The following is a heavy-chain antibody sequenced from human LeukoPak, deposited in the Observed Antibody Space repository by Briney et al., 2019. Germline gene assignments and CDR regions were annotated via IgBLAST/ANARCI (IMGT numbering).Heavy chain of an antibody. J-gene: IGHJ5*02. CDR3: ARARRRLWFGELINCNWFDP. D-gene: IGHD3-10*01. V-gene: IGHV4-34*01. CDR1: GGSFSGYY. CDR2: INHSGST. Sequence: KSSETLSLTCAVYGGSFSGYYWSWIRQPPGKGLEWIGEINHSGSTNYNPSLKSRVTISVDTSKNQFSLKLSSVTAADTAVYYCARARRRLWFGELINCNWFDPWGQGTLVTVSS.